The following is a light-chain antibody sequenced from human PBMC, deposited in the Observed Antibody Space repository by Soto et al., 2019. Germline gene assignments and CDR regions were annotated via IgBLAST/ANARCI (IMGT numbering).Light chain of an antibody. J-gene: IGLJ1*01. V-gene: IGLV2-23*01. CDR2: EGS. CDR1: SNDVGSYNL. Sequence: QSTVTQPASVSGSPVQSITISCTGTSNDVGSYNLVSWYQHHPGKAPKLMIFEGSKRPSGVSNRFSGSKSGNTASLTISGLQAEDEADFYCCSYAGSNYYVFGTGT. CDR3: CSYAGSNYYV.